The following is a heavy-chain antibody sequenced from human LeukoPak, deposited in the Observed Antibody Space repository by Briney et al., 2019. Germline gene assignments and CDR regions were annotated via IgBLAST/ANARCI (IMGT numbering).Heavy chain of an antibody. J-gene: IGHJ6*02. Sequence: GGSLRLSCTGSGFTISGFWMGWVRQLPGKGLEWVAYMNQDGSEKTYVDSVKGRFTISGDHAQNSLFLQVNNLTVEDTAVYYCARGAVDYTPVGRYYYNMDVWGQGTTVTVSS. CDR2: MNQDGSEK. CDR3: ARGAVDYTPVGRYYYNMDV. V-gene: IGHV3-7*04. D-gene: IGHD3-3*01. CDR1: GFTISGFW.